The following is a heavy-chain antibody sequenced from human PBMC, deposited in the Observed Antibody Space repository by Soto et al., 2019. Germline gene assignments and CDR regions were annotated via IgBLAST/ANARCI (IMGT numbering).Heavy chain of an antibody. CDR3: ANGYDDYIWGSYPPFDY. CDR2: ISGSGGST. V-gene: IGHV3-23*01. CDR1: GFTFSSYG. Sequence: GGSLRLSCAASGFTFSSYGMSWVRQAPGKGLEWVSAISGSGGSTYYADSVKGRFTISRDNSKNTLYLQMNSLRAEDTAVYYCANGYDDYIWGSYPPFDYWGQGTLVPVSP. D-gene: IGHD3-16*02. J-gene: IGHJ4*02.